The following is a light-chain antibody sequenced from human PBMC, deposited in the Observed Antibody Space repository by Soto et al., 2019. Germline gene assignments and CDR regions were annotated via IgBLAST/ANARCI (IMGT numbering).Light chain of an antibody. V-gene: IGLV1-40*01. J-gene: IGLJ3*02. Sequence: QSVLTQPPSVSGAPGQRVTISCNGSSSNIGAGYDVHWYQQLPGTAPKLLIYGNNNRPSGVTDRFSGSKSGTSASLAITGLQAEDEADYYCQSYDTSLSAVVFGGGTKLTVL. CDR1: SSNIGAGYD. CDR2: GNN. CDR3: QSYDTSLSAVV.